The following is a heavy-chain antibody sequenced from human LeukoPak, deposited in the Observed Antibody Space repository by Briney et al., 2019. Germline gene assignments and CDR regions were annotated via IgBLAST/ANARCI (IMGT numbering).Heavy chain of an antibody. CDR3: ARDADDSSGYSNFDY. CDR1: GYTFTSYD. Sequence: ASVKVSCKASGYTFTSYDINWVRQATGQGLEWMGWMNPNSGHTGYAQKFQGRVTMTRDTSTSTVYMELRSLRSEDTAVYYCARDADDSSGYSNFDYWGQGTLVTVSS. D-gene: IGHD3-22*01. V-gene: IGHV1-8*01. J-gene: IGHJ4*02. CDR2: MNPNSGHT.